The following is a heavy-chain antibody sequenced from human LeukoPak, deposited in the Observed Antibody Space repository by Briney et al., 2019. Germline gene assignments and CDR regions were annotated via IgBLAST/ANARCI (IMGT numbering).Heavy chain of an antibody. CDR3: ARDQTGVPAAISHELYYYYYGMDV. D-gene: IGHD2-2*01. CDR2: ISSSGSTI. J-gene: IGHJ6*02. Sequence: GGSLRLSCAASGFTFSTYGFHWVRQAPGKGLEWVSYISSSGSTIYYADSVKGRFTISRDNAKNSLYLQMNSLRAEDTAVYYCARDQTGVPAAISHELYYYYYGMDVWGQGTTVTVSS. V-gene: IGHV3-48*04. CDR1: GFTFSTYG.